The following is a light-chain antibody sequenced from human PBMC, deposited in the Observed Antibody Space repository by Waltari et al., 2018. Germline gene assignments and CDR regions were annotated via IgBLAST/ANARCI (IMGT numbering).Light chain of an antibody. V-gene: IGLV1-44*01. CDR1: TSNIGRYT. CDR2: NNN. CDR3: AAWEVSRNGWV. Sequence: QSVLTQPPSASGTPGQRVTISCSGSTSNIGRYTVNWYQQLPGTAPKLLIYNNNQRPSGVPARFSGSKSGTSASLAISGLQSEDEADYYCAAWEVSRNGWVFGGGTKVTVL. J-gene: IGLJ3*02.